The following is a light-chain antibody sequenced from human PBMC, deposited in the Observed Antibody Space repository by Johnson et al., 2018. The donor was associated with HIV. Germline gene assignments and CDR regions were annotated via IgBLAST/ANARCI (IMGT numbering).Light chain of an antibody. CDR2: ENN. Sequence: VLTQPPSVSAAPRQKVTISCSGSSSNIGNNYVSWYQQLPGTAPKLLIYENNKRPSGIPDRFSGSKSCTSATLGITGLQTGDEADYYCGTWDSSLSAGVFGTGTKVTVL. J-gene: IGLJ1*01. V-gene: IGLV1-51*02. CDR3: GTWDSSLSAGV. CDR1: SSNIGNNY.